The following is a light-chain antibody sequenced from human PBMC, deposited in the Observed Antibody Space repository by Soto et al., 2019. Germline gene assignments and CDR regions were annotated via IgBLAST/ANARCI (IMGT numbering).Light chain of an antibody. CDR2: KAS. J-gene: IGKJ4*01. CDR1: QTISSW. V-gene: IGKV1-5*03. Sequence: DIQMPQSPSTLSGPVGDRVTTTCRASQTISSWVAWYQQKPGKAPKLLSDKASTLKSGVTSRCRCSGYGTDCTLTISSLQPEDLATYYCQQSYSTPLTFGGGTKVDIK. CDR3: QQSYSTPLT.